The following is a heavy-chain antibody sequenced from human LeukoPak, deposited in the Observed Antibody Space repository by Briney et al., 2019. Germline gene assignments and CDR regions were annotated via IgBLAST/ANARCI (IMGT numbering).Heavy chain of an antibody. V-gene: IGHV3-48*01. CDR2: ITSGGTTI. J-gene: IGHJ4*02. CDR1: GFTFRTYN. D-gene: IGHD4-17*01. Sequence: GGSLRLSCAASGFTFRTYNMNWVRQAPGKGLEWVSYITSGGTTIYYADSAKGRFTISRDNAKNSLYLQMNSLRAEDTAVYYCARDYSTVTTFFDYWGQGTLVTVSS. CDR3: ARDYSTVTTFFDY.